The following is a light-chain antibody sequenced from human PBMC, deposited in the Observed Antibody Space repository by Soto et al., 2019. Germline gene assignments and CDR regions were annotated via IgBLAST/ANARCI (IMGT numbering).Light chain of an antibody. J-gene: IGLJ1*01. CDR1: SNDVAGYDY. Sequence: QSALTQPASVSGSPGQSITISCTGSSNDVAGYDYVSWYQQHPGKAPKLMIYEVSNRPSGVSNRFSGSKSANTASLTISGLQSEDEADYYCSSYTASGTLYVFGPGTKLTVL. CDR3: SSYTASGTLYV. CDR2: EVS. V-gene: IGLV2-14*03.